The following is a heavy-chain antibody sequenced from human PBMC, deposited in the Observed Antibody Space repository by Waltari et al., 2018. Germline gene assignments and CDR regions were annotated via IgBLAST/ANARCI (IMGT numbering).Heavy chain of an antibody. CDR3: ARDAMVYFGDLSWFDP. CDR2: IYNTGTT. CDR1: VDSISSYF. V-gene: IGHV4-4*07. J-gene: IGHJ5*02. Sequence: QLQVQESVPGLVKPPETLSLPCTVSVDSISSYFCNWYRQPAGKGLEWIGRIYNTGTTSNNPALSGRVTMSVDTSKNQISLKLASVTAADTAMYYCARDAMVYFGDLSWFDPWGQGTLVTVSS. D-gene: IGHD3-10*01.